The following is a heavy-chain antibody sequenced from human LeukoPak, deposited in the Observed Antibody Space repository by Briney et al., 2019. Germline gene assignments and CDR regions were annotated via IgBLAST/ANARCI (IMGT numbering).Heavy chain of an antibody. D-gene: IGHD3-3*01. J-gene: IGHJ6*02. CDR1: GFTVSSNY. V-gene: IGHV3-66*01. CDR3: ARDLAIITYYDFWSGYHSEGMDV. Sequence: PGGSLRLSCAASGFTVSSNYMSWVRQAPGKGLEWASVIYSGGSTYYADSVKGRFTISRDNSKNTLYLQMNSLRAEDTAVYYCARDLAIITYYDFWSGYHSEGMDVWGQGTTVTVSS. CDR2: IYSGGST.